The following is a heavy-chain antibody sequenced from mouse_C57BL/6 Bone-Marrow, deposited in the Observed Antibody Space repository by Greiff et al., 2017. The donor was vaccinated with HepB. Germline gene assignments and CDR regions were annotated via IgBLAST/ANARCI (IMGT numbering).Heavy chain of an antibody. J-gene: IGHJ1*03. CDR1: GYSITSDY. CDR2: ISYSGST. Sequence: EVHLVESGPGLAKPSQTLSLTCSVTGYSITSDYWNWIRKFPGNKLEYMGYISYSGSTYYNPSLKSRISITRDTSKNQYYLQLNSVTTEDTATYYCARTPYGSSYVGYFDVWGTGTTVTVSS. V-gene: IGHV3-8*01. D-gene: IGHD1-1*01. CDR3: ARTPYGSSYVGYFDV.